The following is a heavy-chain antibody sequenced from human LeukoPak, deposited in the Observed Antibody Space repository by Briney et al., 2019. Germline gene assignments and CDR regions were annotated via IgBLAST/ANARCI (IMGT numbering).Heavy chain of an antibody. Sequence: PSETLSLTCTVSGGSISSSSYYRGWIRQPPGKGLEWIGSIYYSGSTYYNPSLKSRVTISVDTSKNQFSLKLSSVTAADTAVYYCARLAYYSYAFDIWGQGTMVTVSS. CDR2: IYYSGST. CDR3: ARLAYYSYAFDI. V-gene: IGHV4-39*01. D-gene: IGHD3-10*01. CDR1: GGSISSSSYY. J-gene: IGHJ3*02.